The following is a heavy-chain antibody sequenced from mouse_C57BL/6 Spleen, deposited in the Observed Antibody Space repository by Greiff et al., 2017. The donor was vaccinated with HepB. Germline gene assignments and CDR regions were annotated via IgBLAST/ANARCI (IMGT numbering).Heavy chain of an antibody. D-gene: IGHD2-1*01. Sequence: QVQLQQPGAELVKPGASVKLSCKASGYTFTSYWMQWVKQRPGQGLEWIGEIDPSDSYTNYNQKFKGKATLTVDTSSSTAYMQLSSLTSEDSAVYYCARRGVYYGNYGYWGQGTTLTGSS. J-gene: IGHJ2*01. CDR1: GYTFTSYW. CDR3: ARRGVYYGNYGY. CDR2: IDPSDSYT. V-gene: IGHV1-50*01.